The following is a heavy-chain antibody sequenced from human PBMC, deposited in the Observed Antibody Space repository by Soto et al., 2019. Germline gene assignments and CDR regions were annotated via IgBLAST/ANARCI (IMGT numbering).Heavy chain of an antibody. CDR2: IYPGDSDT. CDR3: ARLAATMDYALFAY. J-gene: IGHJ4*02. V-gene: IGHV5-51*01. Sequence: GEALKISCKGSGYSFTTYWIGWVRQMPGKGLAWMGMIYPGDSDTRYSPSFQGQITLSTDNSINTAYLQWSSLKASDTAMYYGARLAATMDYALFAYRGQGTLVTVSS. D-gene: IGHD4-17*01. CDR1: GYSFTTYW.